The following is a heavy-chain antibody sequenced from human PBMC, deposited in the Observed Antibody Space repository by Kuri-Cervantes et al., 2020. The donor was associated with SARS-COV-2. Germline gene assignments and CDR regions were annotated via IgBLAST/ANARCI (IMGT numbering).Heavy chain of an antibody. Sequence: GSLRLSCTVSGGSISSSSYYWSWIRQPPGKGLEWIGEINHSGSTNYNPSLKSRVTISVDTSKNQFSLKLSSVTAADTAVYYCARFSSGYYGSGSYYATYYYSMDVWGQGTTVTVSS. V-gene: IGHV4-39*07. D-gene: IGHD3-10*01. CDR2: INHSGST. J-gene: IGHJ6*02. CDR1: GGSISSSSYY. CDR3: ARFSSGYYGSGSYYATYYYSMDV.